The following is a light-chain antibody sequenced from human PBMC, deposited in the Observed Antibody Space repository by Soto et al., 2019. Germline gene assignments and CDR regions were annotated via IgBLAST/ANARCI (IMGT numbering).Light chain of an antibody. CDR1: QGIGSW. CDR3: QQAASFSIT. CDR2: TVS. Sequence: IHRYQSLSSVSASVGERVTMTCRASQGIGSWLAWYQQKPGKAPNLLIYTVSSLQSGVPSRFSGSGSGTDFTLTISNLQPEDFATYYCQQAASFSITFGQGTRLEV. V-gene: IGKV1-12*01. J-gene: IGKJ5*01.